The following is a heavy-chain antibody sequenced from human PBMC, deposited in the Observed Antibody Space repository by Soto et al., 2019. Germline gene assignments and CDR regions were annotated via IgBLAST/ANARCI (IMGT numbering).Heavy chain of an antibody. D-gene: IGHD3-16*02. CDR3: AKDLHYDYIWGSYPHY. J-gene: IGHJ4*02. V-gene: IGHV3-23*01. CDR2: ISGSGGST. CDR1: GFTFSSYA. Sequence: PGGSLRLSCAASGFTFSSYAMSWVRQAPGKGLEWVSAISGSGGSTYYADSVKGRFTISRDNSKNTLYLQMNSLRAEDTAVYYCAKDLHYDYIWGSYPHYWGQGTLVTVSS.